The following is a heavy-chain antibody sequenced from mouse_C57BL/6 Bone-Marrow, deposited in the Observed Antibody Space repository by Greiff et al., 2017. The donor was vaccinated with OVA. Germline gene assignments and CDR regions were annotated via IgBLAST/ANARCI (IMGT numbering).Heavy chain of an antibody. D-gene: IGHD1-1*01. J-gene: IGHJ4*01. V-gene: IGHV2-6*03. CDR3: ARGPYYYGSSPHAMDY. CDR1: GFSLTSYG. Sequence: VQLKESGPGLVAPSQSLSITCTVSGFSLTSYGVHWVRQPPGKGLEWLVVIWSDGSTTYNSALKSRLSISKDNSKSQVFLKMNSLQTDDTAMYYCARGPYYYGSSPHAMDYWGQGTSVTVSS. CDR2: IWSDGST.